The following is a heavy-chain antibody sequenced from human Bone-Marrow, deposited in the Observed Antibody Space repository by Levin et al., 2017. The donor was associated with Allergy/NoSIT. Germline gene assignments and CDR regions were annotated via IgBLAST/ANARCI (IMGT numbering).Heavy chain of an antibody. V-gene: IGHV4-31*03. CDR3: ARGRGSGSWYSLLWFDP. Sequence: SETLSLTCTVSSGSISSGAYYWSWIRQHPGKGLEWIGYIYYSGATNYNPSLKSRVTISLDMSKNQFSLKLTSVTAADTAVYYCARGRGSGSWYSLLWFDPWGQGTQVTVSS. J-gene: IGHJ5*02. CDR2: IYYSGAT. D-gene: IGHD6-13*01. CDR1: SGSISSGAYY.